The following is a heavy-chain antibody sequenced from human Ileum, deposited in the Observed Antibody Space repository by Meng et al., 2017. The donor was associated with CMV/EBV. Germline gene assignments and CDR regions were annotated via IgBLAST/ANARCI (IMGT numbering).Heavy chain of an antibody. CDR1: GFTFRGYS. Sequence: SWAATGFTFRGYSMNWVRQAPGKGLEWVSSISSSSSYIYYADSVKGRFTITRDNAKNSLYLQMNRLRAEDTAVYYCARDLYSSSWGANYYYYGMDVWGQGTTVTVSS. CDR3: ARDLYSSSWGANYYYYGMDV. CDR2: ISSSSSYI. J-gene: IGHJ6*02. D-gene: IGHD6-13*01. V-gene: IGHV3-21*01.